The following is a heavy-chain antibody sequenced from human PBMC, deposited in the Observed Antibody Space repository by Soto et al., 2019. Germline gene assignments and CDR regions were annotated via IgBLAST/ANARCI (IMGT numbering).Heavy chain of an antibody. Sequence: ASVKVSCKASGYTFTSYGISWVRQAPGQGLEWMGWMSAYNGNTNYAQKLKGRVTMTADTSTSTAYMELRSLRSDDTAVYYCARGSIAVAGWWFDPWGQGTLVTVSS. D-gene: IGHD6-19*01. CDR3: ARGSIAVAGWWFDP. V-gene: IGHV1-18*01. CDR1: GYTFTSYG. J-gene: IGHJ5*02. CDR2: MSAYNGNT.